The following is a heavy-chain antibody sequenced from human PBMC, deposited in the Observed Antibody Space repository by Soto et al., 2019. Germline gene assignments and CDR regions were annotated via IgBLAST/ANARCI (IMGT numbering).Heavy chain of an antibody. CDR2: IYYSGST. V-gene: IGHV4-31*03. Sequence: KPSETLSLTCTVSGGSISSGGYYWSWIRQHPGKGLEWIGYIYYSGSTYYNPSLKSRVTISVDTSKNQFSLKLSSVTAADTAVYYCARGGDGYLLIYYGMDVWGQGTTVTVSS. CDR3: ARGGDGYLLIYYGMDV. J-gene: IGHJ6*02. CDR1: GGSISSGGYY. D-gene: IGHD5-12*01.